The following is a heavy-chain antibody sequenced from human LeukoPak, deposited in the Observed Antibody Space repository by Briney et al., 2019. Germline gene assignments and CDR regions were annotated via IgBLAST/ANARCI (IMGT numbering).Heavy chain of an antibody. J-gene: IGHJ4*02. CDR2: ISGSGGST. CDR3: AKRGDYYDSSGWSLDY. CDR1: GFTLRSYA. D-gene: IGHD3-22*01. V-gene: IGHV3-23*01. Sequence: GGSLRLSCAASGFTLRSYAMSWVRQAPGKGLEWVSAISGSGGSTYYADSVKRRFTISRDNSKNTLYLQMNSLRAEDTGVYYCAKRGDYYDSSGWSLDYWGEGTLVTVSS.